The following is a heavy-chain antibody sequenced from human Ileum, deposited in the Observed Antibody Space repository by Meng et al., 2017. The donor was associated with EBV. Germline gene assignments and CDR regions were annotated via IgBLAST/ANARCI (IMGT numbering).Heavy chain of an antibody. V-gene: IGHV1-8*02. CDR3: ARGSGAGGRDWFDP. CDR2: MNSNSGNT. J-gene: IGHJ5*02. D-gene: IGHD3-16*01. Sequence: QVQLVESGAEVKKPGASVKVSCKASGYTFINHDIDWFRQAPGQGLEWMGGMNSNSGNTGYGQKFQDRVTMTRNTSISTAYMELSSLTSEDTALYYCARGSGAGGRDWFDPWGQGTLVTVSS. CDR1: GYTFINHD.